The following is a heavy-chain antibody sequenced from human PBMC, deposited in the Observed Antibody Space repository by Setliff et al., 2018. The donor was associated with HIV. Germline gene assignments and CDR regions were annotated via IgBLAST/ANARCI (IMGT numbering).Heavy chain of an antibody. V-gene: IGHV3-48*01. D-gene: IGHD2-15*01. J-gene: IGHJ4*02. CDR1: GFSFSSYC. CDR3: ARDFCGSSCSSGYGYFDH. Sequence: PGGSLRLSCGASGFSFSSYCMNWVRQAPGKGLEWVSYISPSSTIIYYPDSVKGRFTTSRDNARNSLYLEMNSLRADDTAVYYCARDFCGSSCSSGYGYFDHWGQGTLVTVSS. CDR2: ISPSSTII.